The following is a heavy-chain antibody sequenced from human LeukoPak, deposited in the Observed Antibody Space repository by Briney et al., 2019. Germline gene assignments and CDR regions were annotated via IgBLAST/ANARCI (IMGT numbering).Heavy chain of an antibody. CDR2: IVVVSGNT. Sequence: SVKVSCKASGFTFISFPMQWVGQARGQGLEWMGWIVVVSGNTNYAQKFQERVTITRDMSTSTAYMELSSLRSEDTAVYYCAAGHYGDYVHYYYGMDVWGQGTTVTVSS. CDR3: AAGHYGDYVHYYYGMDV. D-gene: IGHD4-17*01. J-gene: IGHJ6*02. CDR1: GFTFISFP. V-gene: IGHV1-58*02.